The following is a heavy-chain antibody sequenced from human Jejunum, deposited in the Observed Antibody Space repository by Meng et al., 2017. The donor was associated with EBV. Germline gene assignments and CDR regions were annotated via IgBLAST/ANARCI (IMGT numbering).Heavy chain of an antibody. CDR1: GYTFTDYA. J-gene: IGHJ4*02. D-gene: IGHD3-10*01. CDR3: ARYSGSYSLAN. CDR2: INTANGNP. V-gene: IGHV7-4-1*02. Sequence: QVQLVQSGSELKTPGASVRLSCKASGYTFTDYAIIWVRQAPGKGLEWMGWINTANGNPTYAQAFTGRFVFSLDTSVNTAFLQISDLKAEDSALYYCARYSGSYSLANWGQGTLVTVSS.